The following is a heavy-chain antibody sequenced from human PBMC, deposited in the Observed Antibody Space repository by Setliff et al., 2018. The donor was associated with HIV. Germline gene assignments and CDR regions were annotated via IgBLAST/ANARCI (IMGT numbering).Heavy chain of an antibody. CDR3: ARDHYYDSSGY. CDR1: GGTLSSYA. D-gene: IGHD3-22*01. J-gene: IGHJ4*02. CDR2: IIPISGTA. Sequence: SVKVSCKASGGTLSSYAISWVRQAPGQGLEWMGRIIPISGTANNAQKFQGRVTITADKSTDTAYMELSSLTSEDTAMYYCARDHYYDSSGYWGQGTLVTVSS. V-gene: IGHV1-69*06.